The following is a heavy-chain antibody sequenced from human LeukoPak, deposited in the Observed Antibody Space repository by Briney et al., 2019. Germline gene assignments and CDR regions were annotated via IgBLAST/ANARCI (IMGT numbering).Heavy chain of an antibody. J-gene: IGHJ4*02. D-gene: IGHD3-16*02. CDR2: ISGSDGSS. CDR1: GFTFNSFA. CDR3: AKSLGVGGYTRYKGFDQ. Sequence: GGSLRLSCAASGFTFNSFAMNWVRQAQGKGLEGVSSISGSDGSSHYADFVKGRFTISRDNSKNTLHLQMNSLRAEDTPVYYCAKSLGVGGYTRYKGFDQWGQGTLVTVSS. V-gene: IGHV3-23*01.